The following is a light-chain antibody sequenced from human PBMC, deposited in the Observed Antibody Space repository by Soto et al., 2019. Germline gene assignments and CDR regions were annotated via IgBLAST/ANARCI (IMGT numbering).Light chain of an antibody. J-gene: IGKJ1*01. CDR1: QSVNNN. CDR2: GAS. CDR3: LQYHYWPWT. Sequence: ETLMTQSPATLSVSPGERATLSCRASQSVNNNLAWYQQKLGQAPRVLIYGASTRATGIPARFTGSGSGTEFILTITSLQSEDLGFYYCLQYHYWPWTFGQGTKVDIK. V-gene: IGKV3-15*01.